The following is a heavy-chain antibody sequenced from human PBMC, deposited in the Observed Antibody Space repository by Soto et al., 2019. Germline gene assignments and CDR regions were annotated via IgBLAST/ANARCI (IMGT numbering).Heavy chain of an antibody. Sequence: GGSLRLSCAASGFTFSSYWMSRVRQAPGKGLEWVANIKQDGSEKYYVDSVKGRFTISRDNAKNSLYLQMNSLRAEDTAVYYCAFDMENYYYMDVWGKGTTVTVSS. V-gene: IGHV3-7*01. CDR3: AFDMENYYYMDV. J-gene: IGHJ6*03. CDR1: GFTFSSYW. D-gene: IGHD3-9*01. CDR2: IKQDGSEK.